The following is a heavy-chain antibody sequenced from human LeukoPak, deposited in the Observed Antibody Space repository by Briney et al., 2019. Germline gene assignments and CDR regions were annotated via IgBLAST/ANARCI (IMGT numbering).Heavy chain of an antibody. V-gene: IGHV3-20*04. CDR1: GFTFSSYS. Sequence: GGSLRLSCAASGFTFSSYSMNWVRQAPGKGLEWVSGINWNGGSTGYADSVKGRFTISRDNAKNSLYLQMNSLRAEDTALYYCARAQYYGSGSYPFDYWGQGTLVTVSS. J-gene: IGHJ4*02. CDR2: INWNGGST. D-gene: IGHD3-10*01. CDR3: ARAQYYGSGSYPFDY.